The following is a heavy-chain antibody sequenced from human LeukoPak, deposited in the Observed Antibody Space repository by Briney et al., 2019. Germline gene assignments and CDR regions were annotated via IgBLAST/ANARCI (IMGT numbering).Heavy chain of an antibody. CDR3: ARYCSGGCYSGVDY. V-gene: IGHV3-30*03. D-gene: IGHD2-15*01. Sequence: PGGSLRLSCAASGFTFTNYWMHWVRQAPGRGLEWVALILYDEKYYADSVKGRFTISRDNSKNTLYLQMDSLRAEDTAVYYCARYCSGGCYSGVDYWGQGTLVTVPS. CDR2: ILYDEK. CDR1: GFTFTNYW. J-gene: IGHJ4*02.